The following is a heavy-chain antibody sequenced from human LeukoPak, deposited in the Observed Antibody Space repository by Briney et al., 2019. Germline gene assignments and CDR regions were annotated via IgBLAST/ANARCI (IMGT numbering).Heavy chain of an antibody. Sequence: PSETLSLTCTVSGGSISSYYWSWIRQPAGKGLEWIGRIYTSGSTNYNPSLKSRVTMSVDTSKNQFSLKLSSVTAADTAVYYCARVLVGTLGGYYYYYGMDVWGQGTTVTVSS. CDR3: ARVLVGTLGGYYYYYGMDV. CDR1: GGSISSYY. CDR2: IYTSGST. J-gene: IGHJ6*02. D-gene: IGHD2-8*02. V-gene: IGHV4-4*07.